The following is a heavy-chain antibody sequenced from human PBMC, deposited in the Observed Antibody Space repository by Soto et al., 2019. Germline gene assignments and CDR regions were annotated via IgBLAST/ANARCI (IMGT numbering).Heavy chain of an antibody. V-gene: IGHV1-69*13. CDR1: GGTFSSYA. J-gene: IGHJ6*02. Sequence: ASVKVSCKASGGTFSSYAISWVRQAPGQGREWMGGIIPIFGTANYAQKFQGRVTITADESTSTAYMELSSLRSEDTAVYYCARVVVVVPAAPTISYYYGMDVWGQGTTVTVSS. CDR2: IIPIFGTA. D-gene: IGHD2-2*01. CDR3: ARVVVVVPAAPTISYYYGMDV.